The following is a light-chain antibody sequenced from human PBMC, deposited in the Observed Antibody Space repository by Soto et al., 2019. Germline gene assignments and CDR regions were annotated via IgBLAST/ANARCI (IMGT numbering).Light chain of an antibody. Sequence: QSVLTQTPSASGTPGQTVTISCSGSRSNIGNNAVSWYQQFPGTAPKLLIYNNNQRPSGVPDRFSGSKSGTSASLAISGLQSEDEADYDCATWDDILNARGVFGGGTKLTVL. J-gene: IGLJ3*02. V-gene: IGLV1-44*01. CDR1: RSNIGNNA. CDR3: ATWDDILNARGV. CDR2: NNN.